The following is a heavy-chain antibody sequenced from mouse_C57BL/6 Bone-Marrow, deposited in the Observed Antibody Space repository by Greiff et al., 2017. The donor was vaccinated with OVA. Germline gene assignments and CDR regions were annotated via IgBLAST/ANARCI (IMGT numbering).Heavy chain of an antibody. CDR1: GFTFTNYY. Sequence: EVKLVESGGGLVQPGDSLSLSCAASGFTFTNYYMSWVRQPPGKALEWLAFLRNKPNGSTTEYSASVKGRFTISRDNSQSIRYLQMNALRAEDSATYYCARYKGRVAVDYFDYWGQGTALTVSS. V-gene: IGHV7-3*01. CDR3: ARYKGRVAVDYFDY. D-gene: IGHD1-1*01. J-gene: IGHJ2*01. CDR2: LRNKPNGSTT.